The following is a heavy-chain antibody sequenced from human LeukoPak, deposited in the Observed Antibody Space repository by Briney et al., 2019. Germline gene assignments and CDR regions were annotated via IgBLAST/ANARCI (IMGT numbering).Heavy chain of an antibody. Sequence: SETLSLTCAVSGGSFSGYYWSWIRQPPGKGLEWIGEINHSGSTNYNPSLKSRVTISVDTSKNQFSLKLSSVTAADTAVYYCATGGGIAAAGYWGQGTLVTVSS. V-gene: IGHV4-34*01. D-gene: IGHD6-13*01. CDR2: INHSGST. CDR1: GGSFSGYY. CDR3: ATGGGIAAAGY. J-gene: IGHJ4*02.